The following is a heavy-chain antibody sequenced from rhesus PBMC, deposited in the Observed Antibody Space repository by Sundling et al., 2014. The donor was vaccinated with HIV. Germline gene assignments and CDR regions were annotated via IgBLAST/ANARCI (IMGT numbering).Heavy chain of an antibody. Sequence: EVQLVESGGGLVQPGGSLRLSCAASGFSFSDYWMTWVRQVPGKGLECVGFIKNKADGGTAVYAESVKGRFTISRDDSKNILFLEMSSLKTEDTAVYYCTGGETWGQGVLVTVSS. CDR1: GFSFSDYW. V-gene: IGHV3-16*02. J-gene: IGHJ4*01. CDR2: IKNKADGGTA. CDR3: TGGET.